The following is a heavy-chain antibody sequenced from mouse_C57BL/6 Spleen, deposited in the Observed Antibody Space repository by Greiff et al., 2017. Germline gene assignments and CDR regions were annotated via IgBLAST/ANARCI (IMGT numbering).Heavy chain of an antibody. D-gene: IGHD1-1*01. Sequence: VQLHQPGAELVKPGASVKMSCKASGYTFTSYWITWVKQRPGQGLEWIGDIYPGSGSTNYNEKFKSKATLTVDTSSSTAYMQLSSLTSEDSAVYYCARKMFITTVVRTYYFDYWGQGTTLTVSS. CDR2: IYPGSGST. J-gene: IGHJ2*01. CDR1: GYTFTSYW. V-gene: IGHV1-55*01. CDR3: ARKMFITTVVRTYYFDY.